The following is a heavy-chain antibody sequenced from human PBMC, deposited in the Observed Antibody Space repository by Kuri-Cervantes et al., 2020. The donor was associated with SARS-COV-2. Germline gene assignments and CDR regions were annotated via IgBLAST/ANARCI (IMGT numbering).Heavy chain of an antibody. CDR1: GFTFGTYW. D-gene: IGHD1-1*01. CDR3: VRDGDHWNFDY. V-gene: IGHV3-23*01. CDR2: ISGSGGST. Sequence: GESLKISCAASGFTFGTYWMTWVRQAPGKGLEWVSAISGSGGSTYYADSVKGRFTLSRDNAKNMLFLQMNSLRAEDTAVYYCVRDGDHWNFDYWGQGTLVTVSS. J-gene: IGHJ4*02.